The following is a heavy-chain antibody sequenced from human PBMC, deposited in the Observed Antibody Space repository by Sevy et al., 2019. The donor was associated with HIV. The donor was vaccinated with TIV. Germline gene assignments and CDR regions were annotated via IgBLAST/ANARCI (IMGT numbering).Heavy chain of an antibody. Sequence: GGSLRLSCAASGFTFSNAWMSWVRQAPGKGMEWVGRIKGKIYDGTIDYAAPVKGRFTISRDDSKNTLYLQMNSLKTEDTAVYYCTTDSWSQEDYYDYWGQGTLVTVSS. CDR1: GFTFSNAW. J-gene: IGHJ4*02. V-gene: IGHV3-15*01. CDR2: IKGKIYDGTI. CDR3: TTDSWSQEDYYDY. D-gene: IGHD6-13*01.